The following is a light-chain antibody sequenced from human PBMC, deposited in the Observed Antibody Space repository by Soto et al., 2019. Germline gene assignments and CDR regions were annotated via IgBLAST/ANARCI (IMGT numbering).Light chain of an antibody. CDR1: QSLLHSNGHNY. V-gene: IGKV2-28*01. Sequence: EIVMTQSPLSLPVTPGEPASISCRSSQSLLHSNGHNYLDWYVQKPGQSPQLLIYLGSNRTSVVTDRFSGSGSGADFTLKISRVEAEYVGIYYCMQSLQTPLTFGGGTRVDIK. CDR3: MQSLQTPLT. CDR2: LGS. J-gene: IGKJ4*01.